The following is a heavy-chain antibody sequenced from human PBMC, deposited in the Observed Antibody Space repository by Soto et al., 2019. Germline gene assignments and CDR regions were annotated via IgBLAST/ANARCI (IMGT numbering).Heavy chain of an antibody. Sequence: SETLSLTCAVSGGSISSSNWWSWVRQPPGKGLEWIAEIYHSESTNYNPSLKSRVTISVDKSKNQFSLKLSSVTAADTAVYYCATMRSYGSESLSSASWGQGTLVTVSS. D-gene: IGHD3-10*01. CDR3: ATMRSYGSESLSSAS. J-gene: IGHJ5*02. V-gene: IGHV4-4*02. CDR2: IYHSEST. CDR1: GGSISSSNW.